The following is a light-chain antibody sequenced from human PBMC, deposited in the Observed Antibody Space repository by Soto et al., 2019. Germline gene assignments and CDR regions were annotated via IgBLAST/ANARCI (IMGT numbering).Light chain of an antibody. J-gene: IGKJ5*01. V-gene: IGKV4-1*01. CDR3: QQYIHVPIT. CDR2: WAS. Sequence: DIVMTQSPDSLAVPLGERATINCKSSQSVLHSSNNKNYLAWYQQKPGQPPKMLIYWASTRESGVPNLFSGSGSGTDFTLTISSLQAEDVAVYYCQQYIHVPITFGQGTRLDIK. CDR1: QSVLHSSNNKNY.